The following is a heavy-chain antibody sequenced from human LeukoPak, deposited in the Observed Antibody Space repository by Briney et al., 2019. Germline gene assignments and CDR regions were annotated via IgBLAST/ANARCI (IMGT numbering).Heavy chain of an antibody. CDR2: INPNSGGT. Sequence: ASLKVSCKASGYTFTGYYMHCVRKAPGQGLEWMGWINPNSGGTNYAQKFQGRVTMTRDTSTSTTYMELSRLRSDDTAVYYCASSRMFGLFDYWGQGTLVTVSS. D-gene: IGHD3-10*02. CDR1: GYTFTGYY. V-gene: IGHV1-2*02. J-gene: IGHJ4*02. CDR3: ASSRMFGLFDY.